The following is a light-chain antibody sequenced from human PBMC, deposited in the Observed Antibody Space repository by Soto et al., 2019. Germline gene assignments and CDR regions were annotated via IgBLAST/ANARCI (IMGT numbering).Light chain of an antibody. Sequence: EIVMTQSPATLSVSPGERATLSCRASQSISGNYLAWYQQKPGQAPRLLIYGASNRATGIPERFSGSGSGTDFTLTISRLEPQDSAMYYCQQYVISVTFGQGTRLENK. CDR2: GAS. J-gene: IGKJ5*01. CDR1: QSISGNY. V-gene: IGKV3-20*01. CDR3: QQYVISVT.